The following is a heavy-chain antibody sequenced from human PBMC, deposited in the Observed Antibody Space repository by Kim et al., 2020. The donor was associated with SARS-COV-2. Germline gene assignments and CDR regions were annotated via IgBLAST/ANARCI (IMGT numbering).Heavy chain of an antibody. D-gene: IGHD4-17*01. CDR3: ASWGYGGNSYDY. CDR2: INHSGST. CDR1: GGSFSGYY. J-gene: IGHJ4*02. Sequence: SETLSLTCAVYGGSFSGYYWSWIRQPPGKGLEWIGEINHSGSTNYNPSLKSRVTISVDTSKNQFSLKLSSVTAADTAVYYCASWGYGGNSYDYWGQGTLVTVSS. V-gene: IGHV4-34*01.